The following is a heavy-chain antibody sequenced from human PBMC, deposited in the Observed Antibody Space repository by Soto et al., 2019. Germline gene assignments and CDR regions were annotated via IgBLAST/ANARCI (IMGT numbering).Heavy chain of an antibody. V-gene: IGHV3-7*01. CDR2: INPDGSEK. CDR1: GFTFSSFW. Sequence: VGSLRLSCAASGFTFSSFWMDWVRQAPGKGLEWLANINPDGSEKRYVDSVKGRFTISRDNAKNSLYLQMSGLTAEDSALYYCSRSLDSWGQGTRVTVPQ. CDR3: SRSLDS. J-gene: IGHJ4*02.